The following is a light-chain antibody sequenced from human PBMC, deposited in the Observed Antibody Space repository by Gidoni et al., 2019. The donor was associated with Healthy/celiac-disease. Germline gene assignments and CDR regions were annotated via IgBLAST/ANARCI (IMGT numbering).Light chain of an antibody. CDR1: SSDDGGYNY. CDR3: SSYTSSGTLYV. CDR2: DVS. J-gene: IGLJ1*01. V-gene: IGLV2-14*01. Sequence: QSALTQPASVSGSPGQSITISCTGTSSDDGGYNYVSWYQQHPGKAPKLMIYDVSNRPSGVSNRFSGAKSGNTASLTISGLQAEDEADYYCSSYTSSGTLYVFGTGTKVTVL.